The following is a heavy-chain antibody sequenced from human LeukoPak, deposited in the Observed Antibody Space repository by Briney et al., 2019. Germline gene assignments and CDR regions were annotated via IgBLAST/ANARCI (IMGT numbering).Heavy chain of an antibody. J-gene: IGHJ4*02. Sequence: GTSLRLSCATSGFTFRMSGVHWVRQAPGKGLEWVALISSDGIKSYYADSVKGRFTVSRDTSKDIVYLQMNSLSADGTGIYYCAKDHAGSGRAFEYWGQGTLLTVSS. V-gene: IGHV3-30*04. CDR1: GFTFRMSG. D-gene: IGHD3-10*01. CDR2: ISSDGIKS. CDR3: AKDHAGSGRAFEY.